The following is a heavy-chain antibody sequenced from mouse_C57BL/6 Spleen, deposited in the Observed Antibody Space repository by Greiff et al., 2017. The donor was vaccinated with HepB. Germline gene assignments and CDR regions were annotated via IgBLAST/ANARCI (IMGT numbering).Heavy chain of an antibody. D-gene: IGHD2-5*01. CDR1: GYTFTSYW. CDR2: IDPSDSYT. CDR3: ASVGYSNYAWFAY. J-gene: IGHJ3*01. Sequence: QVQLQQPGAELVKPGASVKLSCKASGYTFTSYWMQWVKQRPGQGLEWIGEIDPSDSYTNYNQKFKGKATLTVDTSSSTAYMQLSSLTSEDSAVYYCASVGYSNYAWFAYWGQGTLVTVSA. V-gene: IGHV1-50*01.